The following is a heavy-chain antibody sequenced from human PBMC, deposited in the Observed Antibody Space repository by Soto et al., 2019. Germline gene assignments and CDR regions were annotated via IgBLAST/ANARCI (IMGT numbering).Heavy chain of an antibody. Sequence: SETLSLTCAVYGGSFSGYYWTWIRQPPGRGLEWIGEINHSGSTYSNPSLKSRVAISVDTSKNQFSLKLRSVTAADTAVYYCARGITIGAAPDKNYFDSWGQGTLVTVSS. CDR1: GGSFSGYY. CDR3: ARGITIGAAPDKNYFDS. D-gene: IGHD3-10*01. V-gene: IGHV4-34*01. CDR2: INHSGST. J-gene: IGHJ4*02.